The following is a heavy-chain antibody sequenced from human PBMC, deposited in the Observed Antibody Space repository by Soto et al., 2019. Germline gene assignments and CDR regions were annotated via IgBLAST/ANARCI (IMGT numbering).Heavy chain of an antibody. V-gene: IGHV1-69*13. Sequence: SVKVSCKASGVSFGNSAINWVRQTPGQGLEWLGGFIPVYRTLNYAQKFQGRVTITADESTGTAYMTLSSLASDDTAVYYCATGVIWIGQMSFDAWGQGTLVTVSS. D-gene: IGHD3-3*01. CDR2: FIPVYRTL. J-gene: IGHJ4*02. CDR3: ATGVIWIGQMSFDA. CDR1: GVSFGNSA.